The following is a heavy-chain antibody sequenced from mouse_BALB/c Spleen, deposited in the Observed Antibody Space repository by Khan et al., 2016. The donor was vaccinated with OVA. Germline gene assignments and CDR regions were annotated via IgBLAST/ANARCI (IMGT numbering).Heavy chain of an antibody. Sequence: QVQLKESGAELVRPGASVKLSCRTSGYIFTNYWIHWVKQRSGQGLEWIARIYPGTDNTYYNEKLKAKATLTADRSSSPAYMQLSSLKSEDSAVYFGASERSLYYFVYWGQGTTLTVSS. CDR2: IYPGTDNT. J-gene: IGHJ2*01. V-gene: IGHV1-76*01. CDR3: ASERSLYYFVY. CDR1: GYIFTNYW.